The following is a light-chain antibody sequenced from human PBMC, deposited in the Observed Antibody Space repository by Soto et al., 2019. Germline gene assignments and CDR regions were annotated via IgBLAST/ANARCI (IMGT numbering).Light chain of an antibody. CDR1: QSVNINY. V-gene: IGKV3-20*01. J-gene: IGKJ1*01. CDR3: QQYDSSPLT. Sequence: EIVLTQSPGTLSLSPGERATLSCRASQSVNINYLAWYQQKPGQGPRLLMYGASSRPTGIPDRFSGSGSGTAFALTISTREPGDYAPHYWQQYDSSPLTCGQGTKVEIK. CDR2: GAS.